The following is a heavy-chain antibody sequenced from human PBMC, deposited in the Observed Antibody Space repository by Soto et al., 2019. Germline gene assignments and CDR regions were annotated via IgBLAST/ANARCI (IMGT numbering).Heavy chain of an antibody. D-gene: IGHD2-21*02. CDR2: ISAYNGNT. CDR3: ARFDWGDCYPLDY. Sequence: ASVKLCCKASGYTLTSYGMSWVQQAPGQGLEWMGWISAYNGNTNYAQKLQGRVTMTTDTSTSTAYMELRSLRSDDTAVYYCARFDWGDCYPLDYWGQGTLVTVSS. V-gene: IGHV1-18*04. CDR1: GYTLTSYG. J-gene: IGHJ4*02.